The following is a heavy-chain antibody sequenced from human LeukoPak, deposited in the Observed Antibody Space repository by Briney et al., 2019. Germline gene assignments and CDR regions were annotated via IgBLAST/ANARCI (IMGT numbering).Heavy chain of an antibody. V-gene: IGHV1-2*02. Sequence: ASVKVSCKASGYTFTGYYIHWVRQAPGQGLEWMGWINPNSGGTNYAQKFQGRVTMTRDTSTSTAYMELSRLRSDDTAVYYCARVRSIAARPDYWGQGTLVTVSS. J-gene: IGHJ4*02. CDR2: INPNSGGT. CDR3: ARVRSIAARPDY. D-gene: IGHD6-6*01. CDR1: GYTFTGYY.